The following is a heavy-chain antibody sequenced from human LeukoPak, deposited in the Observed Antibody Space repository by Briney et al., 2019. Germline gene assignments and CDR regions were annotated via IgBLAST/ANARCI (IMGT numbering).Heavy chain of an antibody. CDR2: IGSSSSYV. J-gene: IGHJ4*02. D-gene: IGHD5-18*01. Sequence: GGSLRLSCAASGFTFSSYSMNWVRQAPGKGLEWVSSIGSSSSYVYYADSVKGRFTISRDNAKNSLHLQMNSLRAEDTAVYYCAASTKHTAMVDYWGQGTLVTVSS. CDR3: AASTKHTAMVDY. CDR1: GFTFSSYS. V-gene: IGHV3-21*01.